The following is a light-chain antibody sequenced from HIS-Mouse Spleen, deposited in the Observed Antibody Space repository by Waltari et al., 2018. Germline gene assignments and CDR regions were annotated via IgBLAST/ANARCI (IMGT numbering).Light chain of an antibody. V-gene: IGKV3-11*01. CDR3: QQRSNWPL. CDR2: GAS. Sequence: EIVLTQSPATLSLSPGERATLSCRASQSVSSYLAWYQQKPGQAPRLLIYGASNRATGIPARFSGSGSGTDFTLTISSLEPEDFAVYYCQQRSNWPLFGQGTKLEIK. CDR1: QSVSSY. J-gene: IGKJ2*01.